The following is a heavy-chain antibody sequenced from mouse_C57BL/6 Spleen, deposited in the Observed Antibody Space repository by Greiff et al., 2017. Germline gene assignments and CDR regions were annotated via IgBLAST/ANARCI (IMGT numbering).Heavy chain of an antibody. V-gene: IGHV1-69*01. J-gene: IGHJ4*01. Sequence: VQLQQPGAELVMPGASVKLSCKASGYTFTSYWMHWVKQRPGQGLEWIGEIDPSDSYTNYNQKFKGKSTLTVDKSSSTAYMQLSSLTSEDSAVYYCARRREEAMDYWGQGTSVTVSS. CDR3: ARRREEAMDY. CDR1: GYTFTSYW. CDR2: IDPSDSYT.